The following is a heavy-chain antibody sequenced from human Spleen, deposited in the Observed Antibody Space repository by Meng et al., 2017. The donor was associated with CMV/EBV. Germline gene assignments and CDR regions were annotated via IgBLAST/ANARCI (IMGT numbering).Heavy chain of an antibody. CDR3: ARDILTGYRAFDI. V-gene: IGHV3-21*01. CDR2: ISSSSSYI. D-gene: IGHD3-9*01. Sequence: GESLKISCAASGFTFSSYSMNWVRQAPGKGLEWVASISSSSSYIYYADSVKGRFTISRDNAKNSLYLQMNSLRAEDTAVYYCARDILTGYRAFDIWGQGTMVTVSS. CDR1: GFTFSSYS. J-gene: IGHJ3*02.